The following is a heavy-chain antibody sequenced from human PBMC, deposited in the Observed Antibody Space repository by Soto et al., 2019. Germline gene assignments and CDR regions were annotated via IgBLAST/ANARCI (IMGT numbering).Heavy chain of an antibody. V-gene: IGHV1-46*01. Sequence: QVQLVQSGAEVKKPGGSVKVSCKASGYTFTSYYMHWVRQAPGQGLEWMGIIKPSGGSTSYAQKFQGRVTMTSDTSTSTVYMELSSLRSEDTAVYYGARVHYYYYSGRDVWGQGTTVTVSS. J-gene: IGHJ6*02. CDR3: ARVHYYYYSGRDV. CDR1: GYTFTSYY. CDR2: IKPSGGST.